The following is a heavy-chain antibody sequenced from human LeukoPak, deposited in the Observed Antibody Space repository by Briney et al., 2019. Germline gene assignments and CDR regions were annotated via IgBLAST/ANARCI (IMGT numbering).Heavy chain of an antibody. J-gene: IGHJ4*02. Sequence: GGSLRLSCAASGFTFSSYAMSWVRQAPGKGLEWVSAISGSGGSTYYADSVKGRFTISRDNSKNTLYLQMNSLRAEDTAVYYCARWGGQYDFWSGYYSFDYWGQGTLVTVSS. D-gene: IGHD3-3*01. V-gene: IGHV3-23*01. CDR3: ARWGGQYDFWSGYYSFDY. CDR1: GFTFSSYA. CDR2: ISGSGGST.